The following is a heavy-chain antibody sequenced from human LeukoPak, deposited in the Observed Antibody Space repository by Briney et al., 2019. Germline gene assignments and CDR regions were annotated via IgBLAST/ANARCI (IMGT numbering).Heavy chain of an antibody. Sequence: SETLSLTCTISGDSINSYHWSWLRQPPGSKLEWIGYFYYSGSTNYNPSLKSRVTISVDTSKNQFSLKLSSVTAADTAVYYCARGRAINSSGWYARYYFDYWGQGTLVTVSS. CDR3: ARGRAINSSGWYARYYFDY. J-gene: IGHJ4*02. CDR1: GDSINSYH. V-gene: IGHV4-59*01. D-gene: IGHD6-19*01. CDR2: FYYSGST.